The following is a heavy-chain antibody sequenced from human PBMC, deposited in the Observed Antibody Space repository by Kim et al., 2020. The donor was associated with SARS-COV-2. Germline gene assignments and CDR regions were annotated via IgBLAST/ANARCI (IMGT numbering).Heavy chain of an antibody. D-gene: IGHD3-10*01. CDR2: IKQDGSQT. CDR3: AREASPGPGGYYYHVMDV. V-gene: IGHV3-7*03. Sequence: GGSLRLSCAASRFSFSIYWMTWVRQAPGKGLEWVASIKQDGSQTHYLDSVKGRFTISRDNAKNSHYLQMNSLRVEDSAVYFCAREASPGPGGYYYHVMDVWGQGTTVSVSS. J-gene: IGHJ6*02. CDR1: RFSFSIYW.